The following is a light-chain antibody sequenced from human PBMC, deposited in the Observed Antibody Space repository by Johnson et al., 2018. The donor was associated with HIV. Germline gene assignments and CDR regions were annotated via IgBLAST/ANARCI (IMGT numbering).Light chain of an antibody. CDR3: ETWDTSLSAGGV. CDR2: KNN. V-gene: IGLV1-51*02. J-gene: IGLJ1*01. Sequence: QSVLTQPPSVSAAPGQKVTISCSGSSSTIGNNYVSWYQVVPGTAPKLLIYKNNERPSGIPDRFSGSKSGTSATLDITGLQTGDEADYYCETWDTSLSAGGVFGTGTKVTVL. CDR1: SSTIGNNY.